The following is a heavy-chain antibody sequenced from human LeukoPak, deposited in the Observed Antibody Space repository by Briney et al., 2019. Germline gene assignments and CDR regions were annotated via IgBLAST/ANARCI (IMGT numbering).Heavy chain of an antibody. Sequence: PSETLSLTCTVSGGSISSYYWTWIRQPPGKGLERIGYIHYSGSTNSIPSLKSRVTMSVDTSKNQFSLKLSSVTAADTAVYYCATDGSGTGWYYFDYWGQGTLVTVSS. CDR3: ATDGSGTGWYYFDY. J-gene: IGHJ4*02. D-gene: IGHD6-19*01. V-gene: IGHV4-59*01. CDR2: IHYSGST. CDR1: GGSISSYY.